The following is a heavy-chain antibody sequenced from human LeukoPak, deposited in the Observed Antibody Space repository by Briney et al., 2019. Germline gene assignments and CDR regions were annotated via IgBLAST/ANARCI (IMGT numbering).Heavy chain of an antibody. V-gene: IGHV3-21*01. CDR3: ARLALYYFDY. Sequence: GGSLRLSCAASGFTFSSYSMNWLRQAPGKGLEWGSSIGSSSSYIYYADSVKGRFTISRDNAKNSLYLQMNSLRDEDTAVYYCARLALYYFDYWGQGTLVTVSS. J-gene: IGHJ4*02. CDR1: GFTFSSYS. CDR2: IGSSSSYI.